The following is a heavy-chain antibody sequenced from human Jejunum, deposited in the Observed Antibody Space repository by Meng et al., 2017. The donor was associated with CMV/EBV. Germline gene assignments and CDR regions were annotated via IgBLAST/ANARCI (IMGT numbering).Heavy chain of an antibody. CDR3: ARVVKGGNYLEY. Sequence: ATSGFPFDTYGMSWVRQAPGKGLDWVSSISISSYTYYADSVKGRFTISRDNAKNSLYLQMNSLRAEDTAVYYCARVVKGGNYLEYWGQGTLVTVSS. V-gene: IGHV3-21*01. J-gene: IGHJ4*02. CDR2: ISISSYT. D-gene: IGHD4-23*01. CDR1: GFPFDTYG.